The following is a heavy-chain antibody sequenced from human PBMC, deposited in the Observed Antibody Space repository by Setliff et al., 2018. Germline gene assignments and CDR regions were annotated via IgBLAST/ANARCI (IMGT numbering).Heavy chain of an antibody. V-gene: IGHV1-2*06. Sequence: GASVKVSCKASGYIFTDYYMHWVRQAPGQELGWMGRINPNSGGTNYAQKFQGRVTMTRDTSISTAYMDLSRLRSDDTAVYYCARDLYNSGSDYWGQGTLVTVSS. CDR2: INPNSGGT. CDR1: GYIFTDYY. J-gene: IGHJ4*02. CDR3: ARDLYNSGSDY. D-gene: IGHD6-25*01.